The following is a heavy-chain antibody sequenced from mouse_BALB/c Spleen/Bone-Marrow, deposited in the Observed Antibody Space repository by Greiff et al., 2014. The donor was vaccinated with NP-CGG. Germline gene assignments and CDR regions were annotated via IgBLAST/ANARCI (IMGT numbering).Heavy chain of an antibody. Sequence: VQLQESGAELAKPGASVKMSCKASGYTFTSYWMRWVKQRPGQGLEWIGYINPSTGYTEYNQKFKDKATLTADKSPSTAYMQLSSLTSEDSAVYYCARPYGNYYLDYWGQGTSVTVSS. J-gene: IGHJ4*01. V-gene: IGHV1-7*01. D-gene: IGHD2-1*01. CDR1: GYTFTSYW. CDR2: INPSTGYT. CDR3: ARPYGNYYLDY.